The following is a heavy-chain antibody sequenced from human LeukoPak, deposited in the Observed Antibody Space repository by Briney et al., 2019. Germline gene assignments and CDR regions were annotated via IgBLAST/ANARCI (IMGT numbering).Heavy chain of an antibody. Sequence: GGSLRLSCAASGFTFSSYWMHWVRQAPGKGLVWVSGIKTDGISANYMDSVKGRLTISRDNAKNTLFLQMNSLRAEDTAVYYCARSRFCTSGGCYYDCWGQGILVTVSS. CDR2: IKTDGISA. D-gene: IGHD2-8*01. V-gene: IGHV3-74*01. CDR3: ARSRFCTSGGCYYDC. CDR1: GFTFSSYW. J-gene: IGHJ4*02.